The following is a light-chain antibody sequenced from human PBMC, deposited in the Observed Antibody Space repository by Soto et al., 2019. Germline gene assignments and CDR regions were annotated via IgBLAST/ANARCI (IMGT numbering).Light chain of an antibody. CDR1: QSVNLN. Sequence: EIVMTQSPSTLSVSPGETATLSCRASQSVNLNLAWYQQKPGQPPRLLIYGASIRATGIPARFSGSGAVTDFTLTIKTLLSINSAVYYCQHCDCWPALNVGGGNMV. CDR2: GAS. J-gene: IGKJ4*01. V-gene: IGKV3-15*01. CDR3: QHCDCWPALN.